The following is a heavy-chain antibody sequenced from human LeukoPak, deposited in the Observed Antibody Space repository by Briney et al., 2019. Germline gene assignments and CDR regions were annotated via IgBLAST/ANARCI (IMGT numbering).Heavy chain of an antibody. CDR2: ISAYNGNT. J-gene: IGHJ5*02. V-gene: IGHV1-18*01. Sequence: ASVKVSCKASGYTFTSYGISWVRQAPGQGLEWMGWISAYNGNTNYAQKLQGRVTMTTVTSTSTAYMELRSLRSDDTAVYYCARDGRKMNYDFWSGRPNWFDPWGQGTLVTVSS. CDR1: GYTFTSYG. CDR3: ARDGRKMNYDFWSGRPNWFDP. D-gene: IGHD3-3*01.